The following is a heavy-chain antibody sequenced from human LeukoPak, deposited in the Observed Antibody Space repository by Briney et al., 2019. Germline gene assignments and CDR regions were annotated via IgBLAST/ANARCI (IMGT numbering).Heavy chain of an antibody. CDR2: IKQDGSEK. CDR3: ARDSSGPTAFDI. V-gene: IGHV3-7*01. D-gene: IGHD6-19*01. Sequence: GGSLRLSCVASGFTFSSHWMSWVRQAPGKGLEWVANIKQDGSEKYYVDSVKGRFTISRDNAKNSLYLQMNSLRAEDTAVYYCARDSSGPTAFDIWGQGTMVTVSS. J-gene: IGHJ3*02. CDR1: GFTFSSHW.